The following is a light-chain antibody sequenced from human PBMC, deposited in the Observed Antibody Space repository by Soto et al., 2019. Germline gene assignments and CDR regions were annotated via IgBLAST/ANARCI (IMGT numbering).Light chain of an antibody. V-gene: IGKV3-11*01. J-gene: IGKJ5*01. Sequence: EIVLTQSPATLSLSPGERANLSCRASQSVSSYLAWYQQKPGQAPRLLIYDASNRATGIPARFSGSGSGTDFTLTISSLEPEDFAVYYCQQRGNWPPITFGQGTRLEIK. CDR2: DAS. CDR1: QSVSSY. CDR3: QQRGNWPPIT.